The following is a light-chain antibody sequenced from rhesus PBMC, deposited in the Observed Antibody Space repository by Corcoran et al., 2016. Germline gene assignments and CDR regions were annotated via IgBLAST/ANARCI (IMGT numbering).Light chain of an antibody. CDR1: QSISSW. Sequence: DIQMTQSPSSLSASVGDTVTITCRASQSISSWLAWYQQKPGKAPYLLIYKAASLQSGVPSRFSGSGSGTDFTLPISSLQSEDFATYYCQQYSSSPPLTFGGGTKVELK. CDR2: KAA. J-gene: IGKJ4*01. V-gene: IGKV1-22*01. CDR3: QQYSSSPPLT.